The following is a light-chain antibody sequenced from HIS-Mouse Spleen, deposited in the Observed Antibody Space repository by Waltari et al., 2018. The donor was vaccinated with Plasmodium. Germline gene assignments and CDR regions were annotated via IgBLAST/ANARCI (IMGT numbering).Light chain of an antibody. CDR1: ALPKKY. CDR2: EDS. Sequence: SYELTQPPSVSVSPGQTARITCTGDALPKKYAYCYHEKSGQAPVLVICEDSKRPSGIPERFSGASSGEMATLTISGAQVEDEADYYCYSTDRSGNHRVFGGGTKLTVL. J-gene: IGLJ3*02. V-gene: IGLV3-10*01. CDR3: YSTDRSGNHRV.